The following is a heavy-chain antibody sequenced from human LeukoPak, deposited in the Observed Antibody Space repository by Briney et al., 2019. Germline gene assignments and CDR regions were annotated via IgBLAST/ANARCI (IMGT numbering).Heavy chain of an antibody. J-gene: IGHJ4*02. V-gene: IGHV3-30-3*01. Sequence: GGSLRLSCAASGFTFSSYAMHWVRQAPGKGLEWVAVISYDGSNKYYADSVKGRFTISRDNSKNTLCLQMNSLRAEDTAVYFCARDSYSKNDYWGQGTLVTVSS. CDR2: ISYDGSNK. CDR3: ARDSYSKNDY. CDR1: GFTFSSYA. D-gene: IGHD4-11*01.